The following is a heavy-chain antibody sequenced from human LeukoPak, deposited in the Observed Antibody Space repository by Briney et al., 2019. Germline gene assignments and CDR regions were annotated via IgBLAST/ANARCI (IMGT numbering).Heavy chain of an antibody. CDR3: ARAEPTYYYDSSGYYYY. CDR2: INPNSGGT. J-gene: IGHJ4*02. V-gene: IGHV1-2*02. CDR1: GYTFTSYY. Sequence: ASVKVSCKASGYTFTSYYIHWVRQAPGQGLEWMGWINPNSGGTNYAQKFQGRVTMTRDTSISTAYMELSRLRSDDTAVYYCARAEPTYYYDSSGYYYYWGQGTLVTVSS. D-gene: IGHD3-22*01.